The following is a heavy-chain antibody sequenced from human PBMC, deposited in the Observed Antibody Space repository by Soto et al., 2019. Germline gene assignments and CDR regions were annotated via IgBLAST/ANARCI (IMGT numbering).Heavy chain of an antibody. CDR2: ISSNGGST. D-gene: IGHD2-8*01. CDR3: VKDSVYCTNGVCYVSPFDP. V-gene: IGHV3-64D*08. Sequence: GGSLRLSCSASGFTFSSYAMHWVRQAPGKGLEYVSAISSNGGSTYYADSVKGRFTISRDNSKNTLYLQMSSLRAEDTAVYYCVKDSVYCTNGVCYVSPFDPWGQGTLVTVSS. CDR1: GFTFSSYA. J-gene: IGHJ5*02.